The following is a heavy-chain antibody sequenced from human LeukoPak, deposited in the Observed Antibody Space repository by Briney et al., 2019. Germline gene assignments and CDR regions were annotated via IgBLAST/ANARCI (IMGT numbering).Heavy chain of an antibody. CDR1: GYTFTGYY. J-gene: IGHJ3*02. CDR2: INPNSVGT. V-gene: IGHV1-2*06. Sequence: GASVKVSCKASGYTFTGYYMHWVRQAPGQGLEWMGRINPNSVGTNYAQKFQGRVTMTRDTSISTAYMELSRLRSDDTAVYYCAREARLGCSGGSCFNDAFDIWGQGTMVTVSS. D-gene: IGHD2-15*01. CDR3: AREARLGCSGGSCFNDAFDI.